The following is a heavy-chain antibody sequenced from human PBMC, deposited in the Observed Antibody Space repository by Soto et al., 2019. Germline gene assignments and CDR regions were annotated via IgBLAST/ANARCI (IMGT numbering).Heavy chain of an antibody. CDR3: ARAVSIQVPAPLGS. CDR1: GGTFSSYT. CDR2: IVPILDKT. Sequence: QVQLVQSGAEVKKPGSSVKVPCKVSGGTFSSYTITWVRQAPGQGLEWMGRIVPILDKTNYAPEFQGRLTITADKSSTTAFMELSGLRFEDSAIYYCARAVSIQVPAPLGSWGQGTLVTVSS. J-gene: IGHJ5*02. V-gene: IGHV1-69*08. D-gene: IGHD2-2*01.